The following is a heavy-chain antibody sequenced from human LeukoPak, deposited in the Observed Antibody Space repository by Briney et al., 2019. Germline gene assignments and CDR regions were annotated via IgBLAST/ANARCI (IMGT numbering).Heavy chain of an antibody. J-gene: IGHJ4*02. CDR3: ARRVFSGWGYYFDY. CDR1: GYTVTGYY. CDR2: INPKSGGT. V-gene: IGHV1-2*02. D-gene: IGHD6-19*01. Sequence: ASVKVSCKASGYTVTGYYMHWVRQAPGQGLEWVGWINPKSGGTNYAQKFQGRVTMTGDTSITTVYMELSRLRSGDTAVYYCARRVFSGWGYYFDYWGQGTLVTVSS.